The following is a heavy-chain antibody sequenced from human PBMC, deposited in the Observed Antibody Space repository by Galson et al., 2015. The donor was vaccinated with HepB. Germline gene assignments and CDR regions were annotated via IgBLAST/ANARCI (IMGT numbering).Heavy chain of an antibody. Sequence: SCKASGGTFSSYAISWVRQAPGQGLEWMGRIIPILGIANYAQKFQGRVTITADKSTSTAYMELSSLRSEDTAAYYCARGAAASTGAFDIWGQGTMVTVSS. J-gene: IGHJ3*02. CDR2: IIPILGIA. D-gene: IGHD2-2*01. V-gene: IGHV1-69*04. CDR1: GGTFSSYA. CDR3: ARGAAASTGAFDI.